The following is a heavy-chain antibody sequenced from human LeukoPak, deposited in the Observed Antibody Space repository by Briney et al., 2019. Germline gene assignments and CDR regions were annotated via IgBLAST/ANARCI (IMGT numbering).Heavy chain of an antibody. J-gene: IGHJ4*02. D-gene: IGHD3-3*01. CDR3: ARDYGYYMDY. CDR1: GFTFSSNG. V-gene: IGHV3-48*04. Sequence: GGSLRLSCAASGFTFSSNGMNWVRQAPGKGLEWVSYISATGGTIYYADSVKGRLTISRDNGKNSLYLQMNSLRAEDTAVYYCARDYGYYMDYWGQGTLVTVSS. CDR2: ISATGGTI.